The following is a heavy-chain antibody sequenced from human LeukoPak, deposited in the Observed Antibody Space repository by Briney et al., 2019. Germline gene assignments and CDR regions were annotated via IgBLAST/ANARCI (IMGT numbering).Heavy chain of an antibody. CDR3: AGDLSEPHWYSSGWSLDV. CDR2: ISSSSSYI. CDR1: GFTFSSYS. J-gene: IGHJ6*02. D-gene: IGHD6-19*01. V-gene: IGHV3-21*01. Sequence: PGGSLRLSCAASGFTFSSYSMNWVRQAPGKGLEWVSSISSSSSYIYYADSVKGRFTISRDNAKNSLYLQMNSLRAEDTAVYYCAGDLSEPHWYSSGWSLDVWGQGTTVTVSS.